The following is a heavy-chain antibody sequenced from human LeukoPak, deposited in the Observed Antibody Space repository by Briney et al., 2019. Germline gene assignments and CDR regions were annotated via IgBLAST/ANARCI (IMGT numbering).Heavy chain of an antibody. J-gene: IGHJ3*02. D-gene: IGHD1-14*01. CDR1: GFTFSSYG. CDR2: ISYDGSNK. CDR3: ARDPVTGDDAFDI. V-gene: IGHV3-33*05. Sequence: GGSLRLSCAASGFTFSSYGMHWVRQAPGKGLEWVAVISYDGSNKYYADSVKGRFTISRDNSKNTLYLQMNSLRAEDTAVYYCARDPVTGDDAFDIWGQGTMVTVSS.